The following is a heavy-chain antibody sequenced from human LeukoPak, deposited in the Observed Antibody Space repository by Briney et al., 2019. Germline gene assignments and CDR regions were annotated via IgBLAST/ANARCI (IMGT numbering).Heavy chain of an antibody. J-gene: IGHJ4*02. CDR2: ISAYDGNT. Sequence: GASVKVSCKVSGYTLTELSMHWVRQAPGQGLEWMGWISAYDGNTNYAQKLQGRVTMTTDTSTSTAYMELRSLRSDDTAVYYCARDGYGDNRGYFDYWGQGTLVTVSS. CDR1: GYTLTELS. CDR3: ARDGYGDNRGYFDY. D-gene: IGHD4-23*01. V-gene: IGHV1-18*01.